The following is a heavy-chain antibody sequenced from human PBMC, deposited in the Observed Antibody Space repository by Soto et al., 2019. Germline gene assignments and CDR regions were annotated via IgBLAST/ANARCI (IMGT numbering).Heavy chain of an antibody. CDR2: ISAYNANT. J-gene: IGHJ4*02. CDR1: GYAFTSYG. D-gene: IGHD2-8*01. Sequence: ASVKVSCKASGYAFTSYGLSWVRQAPGQGLELMGWISAYNANTNYAQKLQGRVTMTTDTSTSTAHVELRSLSSDDSAVYYCAKFKLDCTNGVCYLEYGGQGTMVTVS. CDR3: AKFKLDCTNGVCYLEY. V-gene: IGHV1-18*01.